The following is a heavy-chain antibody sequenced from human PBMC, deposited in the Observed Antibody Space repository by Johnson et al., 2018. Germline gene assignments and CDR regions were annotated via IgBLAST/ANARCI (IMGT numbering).Heavy chain of an antibody. CDR2: LSGSGGST. CDR3: ARDKGYVYDAFDI. V-gene: IGHV3-23*01. D-gene: IGHD5-18*01. Sequence: EVQLLESGGGLVQPGGSLRLSCAASGFTFSSYAMSWVRQAPGKGLEWVSSLSGSGGSTYYADTVKGRFTISRDNSKNTLYLQMNSLRVEDTAVYYCARDKGYVYDAFDIWGQGTMVTVSS. J-gene: IGHJ3*02. CDR1: GFTFSSYA.